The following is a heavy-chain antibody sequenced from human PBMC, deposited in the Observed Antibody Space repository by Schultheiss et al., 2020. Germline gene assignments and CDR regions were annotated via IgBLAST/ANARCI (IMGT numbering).Heavy chain of an antibody. D-gene: IGHD4-17*01. CDR1: GYTFTSYD. Sequence: ASVKVSCKASGYTFTSYDINWVRQATGQGLEWMGWMNPNSGNTGYAQKFQGRVTMTRNTSISTAYMELSSLRSEDTAVYYCASDYGDYGGLGDYWGQGTLVTVSS. CDR2: MNPNSGNT. CDR3: ASDYGDYGGLGDY. V-gene: IGHV1-8*01. J-gene: IGHJ4*02.